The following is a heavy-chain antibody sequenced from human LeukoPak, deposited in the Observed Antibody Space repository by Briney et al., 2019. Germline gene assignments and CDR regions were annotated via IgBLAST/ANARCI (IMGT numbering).Heavy chain of an antibody. CDR2: ISYDGSNK. J-gene: IGHJ6*03. V-gene: IGHV3-30*04. CDR3: AKETGGGYYDILTGYYYGGRGYYYYYMDV. D-gene: IGHD3-9*01. Sequence: GGSLRLSCAGSGFTFSSYAMHWVRHAPGKRLEWVAVISYDGSNKYYADSVKGRFTISRDNSKNTLYLQMNSLRAEDTAVYYCAKETGGGYYDILTGYYYGGRGYYYYYMDVWGKGTTVTVSS. CDR1: GFTFSSYA.